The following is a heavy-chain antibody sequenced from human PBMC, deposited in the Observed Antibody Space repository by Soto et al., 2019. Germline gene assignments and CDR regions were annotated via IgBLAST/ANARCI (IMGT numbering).Heavy chain of an antibody. J-gene: IGHJ6*01. CDR1: GGSISSYY. CDR3: GRDIAITAAGTRVRLMDI. D-gene: IGHD6-13*01. V-gene: IGHV4-59*01. Sequence: SETLSLTCTVSGGSISSYYWSWIRQPPVKGLEWIGYIYYSGTTNYNPSLKSRVTISVDTSKNQFSLKLSSVTAADTAVYYCGRDIAITAAGTRVRLMDIWGQ. CDR2: IYYSGTT.